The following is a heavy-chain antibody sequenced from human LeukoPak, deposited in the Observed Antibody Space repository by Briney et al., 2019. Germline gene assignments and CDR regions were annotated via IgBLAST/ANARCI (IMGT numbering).Heavy chain of an antibody. D-gene: IGHD2-21*02. V-gene: IGHV3-72*01. J-gene: IGHJ4*02. CDR1: GFILSDHY. CDR3: ARAGDYYSTGDC. Sequence: GGSLRLSCAGSGFILSDHYMDWVRQAPGKGLEWVGRTRNRDNNYRTDHAASVKGRFIIFRDDSKNSMYLQTNTLKSEDTAVYYCARAGDYYSTGDCWGQGTLVTVSS. CDR2: TRNRDNNYRT.